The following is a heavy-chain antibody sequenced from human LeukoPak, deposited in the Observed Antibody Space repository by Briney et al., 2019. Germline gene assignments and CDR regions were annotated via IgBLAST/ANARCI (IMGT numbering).Heavy chain of an antibody. CDR1: GGSISSSSYY. J-gene: IGHJ3*01. CDR3: ARAFRADGFDL. Sequence: SSETLSLTCTVSGGSISSSSYYWGWIRQPPGKGLEWIGSIYYSGSTYYNPSLKSRVTISVDTSKNQFSLKLSSVTAADTAVYYCARAFRADGFDLWGQGTMVTVSS. CDR2: IYYSGST. V-gene: IGHV4-39*07.